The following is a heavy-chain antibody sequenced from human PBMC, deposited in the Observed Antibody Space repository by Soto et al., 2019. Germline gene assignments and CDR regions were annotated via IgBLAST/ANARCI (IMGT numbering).Heavy chain of an antibody. D-gene: IGHD3-10*01. CDR3: ARDFTEWPAFGSDS. Sequence: GGSLRLSCAASGFTFSSYSMNWVRQAPGKGLEWVAYISSGGSQIYYVDFVRGRFTISRDNAKNSLYLQMDSLTAEDTAVYYCARDFTEWPAFGSDSWGQGTLVTVSS. V-gene: IGHV3-21*04. CDR1: GFTFSSYS. CDR2: ISSGGSQI. J-gene: IGHJ5*01.